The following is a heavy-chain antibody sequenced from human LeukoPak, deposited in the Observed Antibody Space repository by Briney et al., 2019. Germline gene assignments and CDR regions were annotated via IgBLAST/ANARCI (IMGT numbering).Heavy chain of an antibody. V-gene: IGHV3-33*06. CDR1: GFTFSTYG. Sequence: GGSLRLSCAASGFTFSTYGMHWVRQAPGKGLEWVALIWYDGSNKYYADSVKGRFTISRDNSKNTLYLQMNRLRAEDTAVYYCAKDLRYYDFWSGLADYWGQGTLVTVSS. J-gene: IGHJ4*02. CDR2: IWYDGSNK. D-gene: IGHD3-3*01. CDR3: AKDLRYYDFWSGLADY.